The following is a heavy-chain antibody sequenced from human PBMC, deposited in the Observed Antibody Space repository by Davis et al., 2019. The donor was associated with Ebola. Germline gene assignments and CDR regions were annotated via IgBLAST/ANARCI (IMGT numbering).Heavy chain of an antibody. CDR1: GGSISSYY. CDR2: IYYSGST. J-gene: IGHJ4*02. Sequence: MPSETLSLTCTVSGGSISSYYWSWIRQPPGKGLEWIGYIYYSGSTNYNPSLKSRVTISVDTSKNQISLKLSSVTAADTAVYFCARQDRDYYDRSGLDHWGQGTLVTVSS. CDR3: ARQDRDYYDRSGLDH. D-gene: IGHD3-22*01. V-gene: IGHV4-59*08.